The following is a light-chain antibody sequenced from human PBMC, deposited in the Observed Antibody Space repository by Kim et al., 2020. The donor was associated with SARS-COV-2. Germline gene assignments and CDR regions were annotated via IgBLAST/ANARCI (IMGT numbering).Light chain of an antibody. CDR1: QGISSY. CDR3: QQANSFPIT. CDR2: AAS. J-gene: IGKJ5*01. Sequence: AAVGDRVTITGRASQGISSYLAWYQQKPGKAPKMLIYAASSLQSGVPSRFSGSGSGTDFTLTISSLQPEDFATYYCQQANSFPITFGQGTRLEIK. V-gene: IGKV1-12*01.